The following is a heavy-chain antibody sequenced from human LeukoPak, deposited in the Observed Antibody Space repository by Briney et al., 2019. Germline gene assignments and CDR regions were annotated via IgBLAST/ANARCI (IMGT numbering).Heavy chain of an antibody. J-gene: IGHJ4*02. CDR3: ARGRSWLQSDEGFDY. D-gene: IGHD5-12*01. Sequence: PGGSLRLSCAASGFTFSSYAMRWVRQAPGKGLEWVAVISYDGSNKYYADSVKGRFTISRDNSKNTLYLQMNSLRAEDTAVYYCARGRSWLQSDEGFDYWGQGTLVTVSS. CDR1: GFTFSSYA. CDR2: ISYDGSNK. V-gene: IGHV3-30-3*01.